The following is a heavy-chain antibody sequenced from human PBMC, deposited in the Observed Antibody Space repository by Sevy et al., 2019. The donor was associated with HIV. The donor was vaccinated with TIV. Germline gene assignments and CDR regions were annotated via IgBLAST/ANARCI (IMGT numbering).Heavy chain of an antibody. CDR1: GFTFSTYG. Sequence: GGSLRLSCAASGFTFSTYGMHWVRQAPGKGLERVAFIRFDGSIKYYTDSVKGRLTISRDNSKNTLYLRMNSLRAEDTAVYFCAKVLHIVEIPAAIDYYYGMDVWCQGTTVTVSS. CDR3: AKVLHIVEIPAAIDYYYGMDV. CDR2: IRFDGSIK. D-gene: IGHD2-2*01. J-gene: IGHJ6*02. V-gene: IGHV3-30*02.